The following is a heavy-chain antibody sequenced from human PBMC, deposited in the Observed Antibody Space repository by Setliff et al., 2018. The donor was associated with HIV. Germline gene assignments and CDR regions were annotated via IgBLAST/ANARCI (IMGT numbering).Heavy chain of an antibody. CDR1: GYTFTSYA. CDR2: INAGNGNT. V-gene: IGHV1-3*01. J-gene: IGHJ4*01. Sequence: ASVKVSCKASGYTFTSYAMHWVRQAPGQRLEWMGWINAGNGNTKYSQKFQGRVTITRDTSASTAYMELSSLRPEDTAVYYCAGLYGDYGGGYWGHGTLVTVSS. D-gene: IGHD4-17*01. CDR3: AGLYGDYGGGY.